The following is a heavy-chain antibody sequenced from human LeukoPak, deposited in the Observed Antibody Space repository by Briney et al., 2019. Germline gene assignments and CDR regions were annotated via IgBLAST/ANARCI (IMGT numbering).Heavy chain of an antibody. CDR2: ISGSGGST. CDR1: GFTFSGYW. Sequence: GGSLRLSCAASGFTFSGYWMHWVRQAPGKGLEWVSVISGSGGSTYYTDSVKGRFTISRDNSKNTLYLQMNSLRAEDMAVYYCARGSGSYDYWGQGTLVTVSS. J-gene: IGHJ4*02. CDR3: ARGSGSYDY. D-gene: IGHD1-26*01. V-gene: IGHV3-23*01.